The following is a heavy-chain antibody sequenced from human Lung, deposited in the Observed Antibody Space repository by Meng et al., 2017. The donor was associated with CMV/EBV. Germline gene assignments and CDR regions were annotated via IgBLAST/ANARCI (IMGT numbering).Heavy chain of an antibody. V-gene: IGHV3-48*04. CDR2: ISSSSSTI. D-gene: IGHD3-3*01. CDR1: GFTFSSYS. CDR3: ARGLRYYDFWSGSDIYGMDV. J-gene: IGHJ6*02. Sequence: GEXXKISCAASGFTFSSYSMNWVRQAPGKGLEWVSYISSSSSTIYYADSVKGRFTISRDNAKNSLYLQMNSLRAEDTAVYYCARGLRYYDFWSGSDIYGMDVXGQGXTVTVSS.